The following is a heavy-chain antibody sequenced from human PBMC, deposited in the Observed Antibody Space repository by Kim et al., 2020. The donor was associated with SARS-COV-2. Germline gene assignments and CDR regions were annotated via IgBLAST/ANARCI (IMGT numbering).Heavy chain of an antibody. Sequence: GGSLRLSCAASGFTFSSYGMHWVRQAPGKGLEWVAVISYDGSNKYYADSVKGRFTISRDNSKNTLYLQMNSLRAEDTAVYYCAKKKGYFEPLEHWGQGTLVTVSS. V-gene: IGHV3-30*18. CDR2: ISYDGSNK. J-gene: IGHJ1*01. D-gene: IGHD3-9*01. CDR3: AKKKGYFEPLEH. CDR1: GFTFSSYG.